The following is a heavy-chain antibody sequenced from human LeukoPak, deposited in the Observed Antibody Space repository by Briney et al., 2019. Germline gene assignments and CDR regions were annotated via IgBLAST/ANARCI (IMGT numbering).Heavy chain of an antibody. CDR1: GFTFSSYS. CDR3: ARTPRGDYYDSSGYYFDY. Sequence: GGSLRLSCAASGFTFSSYSMNWVRQAPGKGLEWVSSISSSSSYINYADSVRGRFTISRDNAKNSLYLQMNSLRAEDTAVYYCARTPRGDYYDSSGYYFDYWGQGTLVTVSS. V-gene: IGHV3-21*01. CDR2: ISSSSSYI. D-gene: IGHD3-22*01. J-gene: IGHJ4*02.